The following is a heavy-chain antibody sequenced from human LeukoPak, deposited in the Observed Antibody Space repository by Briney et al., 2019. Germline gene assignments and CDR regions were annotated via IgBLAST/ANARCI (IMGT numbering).Heavy chain of an antibody. CDR3: TNCDAGRCYEPNL. CDR1: GFTFGDYA. D-gene: IGHD2-15*01. Sequence: GGSLRLSCTASGFTFGDYAMSWFRQAPGKGLEWVGLVGGNAYGGTTEYAASVRGRFSISIDDSRSTAYLQMSSLKTEDTAMYYCTNCDAGRCYEPNLWGQGTLVTVSS. CDR2: VGGNAYGGTT. J-gene: IGHJ5*02. V-gene: IGHV3-49*03.